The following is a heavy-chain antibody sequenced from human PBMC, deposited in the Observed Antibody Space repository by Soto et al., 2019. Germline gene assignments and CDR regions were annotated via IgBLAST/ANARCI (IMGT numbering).Heavy chain of an antibody. D-gene: IGHD2-21*02. V-gene: IGHV1-2*06. Sequence: ASVKVSCKASGYTFTNYYVLWVRQAPGQGLEWVGRINPNTGGTNYAQKFQDRVTMTRDTSITTAYMELSRLRSDDTAVYYCARQLAYCGADCYTDPIDYWGQGTQVTVSS. CDR3: ARQLAYCGADCYTDPIDY. J-gene: IGHJ4*02. CDR2: INPNTGGT. CDR1: GYTFTNYY.